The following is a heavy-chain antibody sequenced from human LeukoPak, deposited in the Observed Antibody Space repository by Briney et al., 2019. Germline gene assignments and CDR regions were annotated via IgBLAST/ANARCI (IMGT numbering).Heavy chain of an antibody. CDR2: INAGNGNT. Sequence: ASVTVSCKASGYTFTIYAMHWVRHAPGQRLEWMGWINAGNGNTKYSQKFQGRVTITRDTSASTAYMELSSLRSEDTAVYYCARDRAVAGTRWFDPWGQGTLVTVSS. D-gene: IGHD6-19*01. CDR1: GYTFTIYA. CDR3: ARDRAVAGTRWFDP. J-gene: IGHJ5*02. V-gene: IGHV1-3*01.